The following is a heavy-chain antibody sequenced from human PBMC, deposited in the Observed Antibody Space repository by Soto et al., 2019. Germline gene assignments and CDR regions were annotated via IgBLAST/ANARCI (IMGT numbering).Heavy chain of an antibody. Sequence: SETLSLTCPVSGVYLENNQWSWIRPSTGKGLEWIGYIYYSRSTYYNPSLKSRVTISVDTSKNQFSLKLSSVTAADTAVYYCARGRLGHFDWLPVSYWGQGTLVTVSS. V-gene: IGHV4-59*06. CDR1: GVYLENNQ. CDR2: IYYSRST. D-gene: IGHD3-9*01. J-gene: IGHJ4*02. CDR3: ARGRLGHFDWLPVSY.